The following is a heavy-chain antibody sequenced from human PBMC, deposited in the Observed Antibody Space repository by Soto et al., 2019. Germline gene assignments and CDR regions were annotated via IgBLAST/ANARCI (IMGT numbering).Heavy chain of an antibody. CDR1: GGSISSNNW. Sequence: QVQLHESGPGLVKPSGTLSLTCAVSGGSISSNNWWTWVRQSPGKGLDWIGEIYYSGSTYYNPSLKSRVTLSVDRSKEQFSLKLTSVTAADTAVYYCARGGAYYDFWTGRYTHYLDYWGQGTLVTVSS. CDR2: IYYSGST. CDR3: ARGGAYYDFWTGRYTHYLDY. D-gene: IGHD3-3*01. V-gene: IGHV4-4*02. J-gene: IGHJ4*02.